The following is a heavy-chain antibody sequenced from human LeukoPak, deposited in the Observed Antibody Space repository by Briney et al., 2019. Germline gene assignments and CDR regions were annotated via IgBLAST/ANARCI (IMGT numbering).Heavy chain of an antibody. D-gene: IGHD3-10*01. Sequence: GGSLRLSCAASGFTFSSYAMHWVRQAPGKGLEWVAVISYDGSNKYYADSVKGRFTISRDNSKNTLYLQMNSLRAEDTAVFYCAKAGSPYASGSYYAYWGQGTLVTVSS. CDR2: ISYDGSNK. CDR3: AKAGSPYASGSYYAY. V-gene: IGHV3-30*04. J-gene: IGHJ4*02. CDR1: GFTFSSYA.